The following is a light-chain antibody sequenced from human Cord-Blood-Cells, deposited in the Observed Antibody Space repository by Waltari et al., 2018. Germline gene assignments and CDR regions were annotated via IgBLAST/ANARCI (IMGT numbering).Light chain of an antibody. V-gene: IGLV2-23*01. Sequence: QSALTQPASVSGSPGQSITISCTGTSSDVGSYNHVSWYQQHPGKAPKLLIYEGSKRPSGVSNRFSGYKSGNTSSLTISGLQAEDEADYYCCSYAGSSTVFGGGTKLTVL. CDR1: SSDVGSYNH. J-gene: IGLJ3*02. CDR3: CSYAGSSTV. CDR2: EGS.